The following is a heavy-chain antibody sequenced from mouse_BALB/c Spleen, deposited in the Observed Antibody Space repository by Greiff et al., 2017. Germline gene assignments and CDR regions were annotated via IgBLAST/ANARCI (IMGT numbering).Heavy chain of an antibody. D-gene: IGHD2-3*01. Sequence: ESGPGLVKPSQSLSLTCSVTGYSITSGYYWNWIRQFPGNKLEWMGYISYDGSNNYNPSLKNRISITRDTSKNQFFLKLNSVTTEDTATYYCARGDGYYGPFAYWGQGTLVTVSA. CDR3: ARGDGYYGPFAY. J-gene: IGHJ3*01. CDR2: ISYDGSN. CDR1: GYSITSGYY. V-gene: IGHV3-6*02.